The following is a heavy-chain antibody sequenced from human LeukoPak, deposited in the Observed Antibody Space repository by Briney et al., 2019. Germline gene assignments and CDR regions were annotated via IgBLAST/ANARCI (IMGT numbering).Heavy chain of an antibody. D-gene: IGHD6-19*01. CDR1: GYTFTNYY. J-gene: IGHJ5*02. CDR3: ASHYSSGWYGLFDT. V-gene: IGHV1-46*04. Sequence: ASGTVSCMVDGYTFTNYYMHWVRQAPGQGLEWIGIINTSGGNTGYAQKLQGRSTMSRNTSISPAYMEVASLLSELTAVSVRASHYSSGWYGLFDTWGQGTLVTVSS. CDR2: INTSGGNT.